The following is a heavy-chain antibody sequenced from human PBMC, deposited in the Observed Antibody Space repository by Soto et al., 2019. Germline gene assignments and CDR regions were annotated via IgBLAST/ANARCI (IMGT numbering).Heavy chain of an antibody. Sequence: ASVKVSCKASGYTFTSYGISWVRQAPGQGLEWMGWISAYNGNTNYAQKLQGRVTMTTDTSTSTAYMELRSLRSDDTAVYYCARAPYYDSSGYYVLAVCGQGNTV. V-gene: IGHV1-18*04. J-gene: IGHJ6*02. CDR2: ISAYNGNT. D-gene: IGHD3-22*01. CDR1: GYTFTSYG. CDR3: ARAPYYDSSGYYVLAV.